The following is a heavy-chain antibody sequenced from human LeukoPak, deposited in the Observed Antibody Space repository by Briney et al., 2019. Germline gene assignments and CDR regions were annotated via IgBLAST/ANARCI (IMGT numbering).Heavy chain of an antibody. CDR3: ARLPTWFGEEGDGMDV. CDR2: ISSSSSYI. J-gene: IGHJ6*02. D-gene: IGHD3-10*01. V-gene: IGHV3-21*01. Sequence: GGSLRLPCAASGFTFSSYSMNWVRQAPGKGLEWVSSISSSSSYIYYADSVKGRFTISRDNAKNSLYLQMNSLRAEDTAVYYCARLPTWFGEEGDGMDVWGQGTTVTVSS. CDR1: GFTFSSYS.